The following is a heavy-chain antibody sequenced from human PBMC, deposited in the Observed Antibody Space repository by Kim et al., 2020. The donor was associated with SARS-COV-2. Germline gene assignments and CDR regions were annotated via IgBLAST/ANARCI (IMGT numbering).Heavy chain of an antibody. D-gene: IGHD3-22*01. CDR3: ARDPDSFDF. Sequence: SETYSVDSVKGRVTISRDNAKNSLLLQMNSLRAEDTAVYYCARDPDSFDFWGQGTLVTVSS. J-gene: IGHJ4*02. V-gene: IGHV3-7*03. CDR2: SET.